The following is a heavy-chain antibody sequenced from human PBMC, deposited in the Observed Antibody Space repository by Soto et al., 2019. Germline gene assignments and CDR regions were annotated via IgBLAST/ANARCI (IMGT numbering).Heavy chain of an antibody. J-gene: IGHJ6*02. CDR2: IIPIFGTA. CDR3: ASRALEGLYNYYYGMDV. CDR1: GGTFSSYA. Sequence: ASVKVSCKASGGTFSSYAISWVRQAPGQGLEWMGGIIPIFGTANYAQKFQGRVTITADKSTSTAYMELSSLRSEDTAVYCCASRALEGLYNYYYGMDVWGQGTTVTVSS. V-gene: IGHV1-69*06. D-gene: IGHD1-1*01.